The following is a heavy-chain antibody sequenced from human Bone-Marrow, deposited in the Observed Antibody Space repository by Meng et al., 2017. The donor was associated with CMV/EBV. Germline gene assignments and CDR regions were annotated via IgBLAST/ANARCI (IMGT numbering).Heavy chain of an antibody. CDR2: INPNSGGT. J-gene: IGHJ4*02. CDR3: ARDLDYGDYASDY. CDR1: GFTFSDYY. D-gene: IGHD4-17*01. V-gene: IGHV1-2*02. Sequence: QVQLVQSWADMKKPGASVKVSCTTSGFTFSDYYIHWVRQAPGQGLEWMGWINPNSGGTNYAQKFQGRVTMTRDTSISTAYMELSRLRSDDTAVYYCARDLDYGDYASDYWGQGTLVTVSS.